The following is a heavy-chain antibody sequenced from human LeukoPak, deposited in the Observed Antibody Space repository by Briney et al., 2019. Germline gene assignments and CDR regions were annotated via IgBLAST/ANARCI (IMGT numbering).Heavy chain of an antibody. J-gene: IGHJ3*02. CDR1: GGSFSGYY. V-gene: IGHV4-34*01. CDR2: INHGGST. Sequence: SETLSLTCAVYGGSFSGYYWSWIRQPPGKGLEWIGEINHGGSTNYNPSLKSRVTISVDTSKNQFSLKLSSVTAADTAVYYCARLCKTTYYYDSSGYYYSFHAFDIRGQGTMVTVSS. CDR3: ARLCKTTYYYDSSGYYYSFHAFDI. D-gene: IGHD3-22*01.